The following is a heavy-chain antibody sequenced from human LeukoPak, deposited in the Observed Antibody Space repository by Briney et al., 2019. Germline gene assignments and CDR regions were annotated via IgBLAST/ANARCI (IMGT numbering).Heavy chain of an antibody. Sequence: GGSLRLSCAVSGFSVSNNYMNWVRQAPGKGLEWVSLIYSRGGTSYADSVKGRFIISRDSSKNTLFLQMNSLRVEDTAVYYCARDPPGIAASGTYYWGQGTLVTVSS. CDR3: ARDPPGIAASGTYY. D-gene: IGHD6-13*01. J-gene: IGHJ4*02. CDR2: IYSRGGT. V-gene: IGHV3-53*01. CDR1: GFSVSNNY.